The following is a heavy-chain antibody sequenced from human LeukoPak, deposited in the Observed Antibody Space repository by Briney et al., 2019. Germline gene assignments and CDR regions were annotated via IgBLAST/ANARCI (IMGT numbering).Heavy chain of an antibody. CDR2: ISSSVTIT. J-gene: IGHJ4*02. V-gene: IGHV3-23*01. CDR1: GFTFSSYS. Sequence: GGALRLSCAASGFTFSSYSMNWVRQAPGKGLEWVSTISSSVTITYYADSVRGRFTISRDNSKSMLYLQMSSLRTDDTAVYYCAKEVVTATLIDYWGQGTLVTVSS. D-gene: IGHD2-21*02. CDR3: AKEVVTATLIDY.